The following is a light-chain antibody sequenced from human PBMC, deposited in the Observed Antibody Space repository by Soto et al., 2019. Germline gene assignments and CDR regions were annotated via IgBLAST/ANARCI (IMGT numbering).Light chain of an antibody. J-gene: IGKJ1*01. CDR2: DTS. Sequence: EIVLTQSPATLSLSPGERATLSCRASQSVNNYLAWYQQKPGQAPRLLIYDTSDRASGIPARFSGRGSGTDFTLTISSLEPEDFAVFYCQQRSVWPWTFGQGTKVEIK. CDR3: QQRSVWPWT. CDR1: QSVNNY. V-gene: IGKV3-11*01.